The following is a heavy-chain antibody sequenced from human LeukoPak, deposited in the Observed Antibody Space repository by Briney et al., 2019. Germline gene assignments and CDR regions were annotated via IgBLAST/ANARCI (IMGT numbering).Heavy chain of an antibody. CDR3: AKHGPNVFDF. V-gene: IGHV3-7*05. CDR2: IKTDGTEN. CDR1: GFTFSSYW. J-gene: IGHJ4*02. D-gene: IGHD3-16*01. Sequence: PGGTLRLSCAASGFTFSSYWMGWVRQAPGKGLEWVANIKTDGTENYYVDSVKGRFTISRDNAKNLLYLQMNSLRGEDTAVYYCAKHGPNVFDFWGQGTLVTVPS.